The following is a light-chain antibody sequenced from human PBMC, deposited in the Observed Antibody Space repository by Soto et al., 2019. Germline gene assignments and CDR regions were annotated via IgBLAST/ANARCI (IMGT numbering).Light chain of an antibody. V-gene: IGLV2-23*01. CDR3: CSYAGSSTVI. CDR1: SSDVGSYNL. CDR2: EGT. J-gene: IGLJ2*01. Sequence: QSALTQPASVSGSPGQSITISCTGTSSDVGSYNLVSWYQQHPGKAPKLIIYEGTKRPSGVSNRFSGSKSGNTASLTISGLQAEDEDDYYCCSYAGSSTVIFGGGTKLTVL.